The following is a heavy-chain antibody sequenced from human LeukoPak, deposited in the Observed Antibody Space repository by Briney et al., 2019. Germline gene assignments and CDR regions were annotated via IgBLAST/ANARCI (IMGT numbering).Heavy chain of an antibody. D-gene: IGHD1-26*01. CDR2: IWYDGSDK. CDR1: GFTFRSHG. Sequence: PGGSLRLSCAASGFTFRSHGMHWVRQAPGKGLEWVAVIWYDGSDKYYADSVKGRFTISRDNSKNTLYLQMNSLRAEDTAVYYCGKNRYSGSLSPFDIWGQGTMVTVSS. J-gene: IGHJ3*02. V-gene: IGHV3-33*06. CDR3: GKNRYSGSLSPFDI.